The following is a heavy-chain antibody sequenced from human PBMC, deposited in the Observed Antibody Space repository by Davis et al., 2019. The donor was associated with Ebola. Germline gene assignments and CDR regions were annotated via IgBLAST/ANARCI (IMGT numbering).Heavy chain of an antibody. V-gene: IGHV3-30*14. J-gene: IGHJ6*02. D-gene: IGHD4-11*01. CDR2: ISYDGSNK. Sequence: PGGSLRLSCAASGFTFSSYAMHWVRQAPGKGLEWVAVISYDGSNKYYADSVKGRSTISRDNSKNTLYLQMNSLRAEDTAVNYCASEMTTFYYYYGMDVWGQGTTVTVSS. CDR3: ASEMTTFYYYYGMDV. CDR1: GFTFSSYA.